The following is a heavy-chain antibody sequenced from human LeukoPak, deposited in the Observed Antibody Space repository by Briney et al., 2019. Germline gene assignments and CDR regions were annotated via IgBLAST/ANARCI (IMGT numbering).Heavy chain of an antibody. CDR2: ISGSGGST. CDR3: AKDPGYRSGPTESS. CDR1: GFTFSSYA. D-gene: IGHD6-19*01. V-gene: IGHV3-23*01. Sequence: GGSLRLSCAASGFTFSSYAMSWVRQAPGKGLEWVSAISGSGGSTYYADSVKGRFTISRDNSKNTLYLQMNSLRAEDTAVYYCAKDPGYRSGPTESSWGQGTLVTVSS. J-gene: IGHJ4*02.